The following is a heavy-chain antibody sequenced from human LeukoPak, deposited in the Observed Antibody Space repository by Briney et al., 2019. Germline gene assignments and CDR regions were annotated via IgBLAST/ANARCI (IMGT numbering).Heavy chain of an antibody. CDR3: AEHPSMPRGPGY. V-gene: IGHV3-23*01. Sequence: GSLRLSCAASGFTFSSYAMSWVRQAPGKGLEWVSAISGSGGSTYYADSVKGRFTISRDNSKNTLYLQMNSLRAEDTAVYYCAEHPSMPRGPGYWGQGTLVTVSS. J-gene: IGHJ4*02. D-gene: IGHD3-10*01. CDR1: GFTFSSYA. CDR2: ISGSGGST.